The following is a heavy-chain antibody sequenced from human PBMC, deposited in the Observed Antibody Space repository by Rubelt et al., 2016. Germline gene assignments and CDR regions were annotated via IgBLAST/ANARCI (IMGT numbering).Heavy chain of an antibody. Sequence: QLQLQESGPGLVKPSETLSLTCTVSGGSVISNSHFWGWVRQPPGKGLEWIGSLYYSGITHYNPSLKSRVTISVDTAKNQFSLALSSVTATDTGVYYCARPQYCGGGCYYAFDIWGQGTMVTVSS. CDR1: GGSVISNSHF. CDR2: LYYSGIT. J-gene: IGHJ3*02. CDR3: ARPQYCGGGCYYAFDI. D-gene: IGHD2-21*01. V-gene: IGHV4-39*01.